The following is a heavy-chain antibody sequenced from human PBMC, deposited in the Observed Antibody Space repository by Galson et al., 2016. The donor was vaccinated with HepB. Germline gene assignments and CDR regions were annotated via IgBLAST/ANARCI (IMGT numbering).Heavy chain of an antibody. CDR1: GFTFRTYT. CDR2: ISGGSSYL. V-gene: IGHV3-21*01. J-gene: IGHJ4*02. D-gene: IGHD6-19*01. Sequence: SLRLSCAASGFTFRTYTLNWVRQAPGKGLEWISSISGGSSYLYYADSVKGRFTISRDNAKNSLYLQTNSLRAVDTAVYYCASRSSGWYYFDYWGQGTPVTVSS. CDR3: ASRSSGWYYFDY.